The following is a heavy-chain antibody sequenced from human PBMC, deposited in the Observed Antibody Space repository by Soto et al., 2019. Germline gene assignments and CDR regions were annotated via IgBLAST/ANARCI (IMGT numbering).Heavy chain of an antibody. CDR3: AKGRGYSGYEFDY. Sequence: GGSLRLSCAASGFTFSSHAMSWVRQAPGKGLEWVSAISGSGGSTYYADSVKGRFTISRDNSKNTLYLQMNSLRAEDTAVYYCAKGRGYSGYEFDYWGQGTLVTVSS. V-gene: IGHV3-23*01. CDR1: GFTFSSHA. D-gene: IGHD5-12*01. CDR2: ISGSGGST. J-gene: IGHJ4*02.